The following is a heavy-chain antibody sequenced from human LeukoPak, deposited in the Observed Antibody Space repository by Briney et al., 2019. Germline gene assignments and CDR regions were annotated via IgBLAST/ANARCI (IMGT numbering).Heavy chain of an antibody. CDR1: GFTFSSYS. Sequence: GGSLRLSCAASGFTFSSYSMNWVRQAPGKGLEWVSSISSSSSYIYYADSVKGRFTISRDNAKNSLYLQMNSLRAEDTAVYYCARDNILSSWYLTLNYYYYYGMDVWGKGTTVTVSS. CDR2: ISSSSSYI. V-gene: IGHV3-21*01. CDR3: ARDNILSSWYLTLNYYYYYGMDV. J-gene: IGHJ6*04. D-gene: IGHD6-13*01.